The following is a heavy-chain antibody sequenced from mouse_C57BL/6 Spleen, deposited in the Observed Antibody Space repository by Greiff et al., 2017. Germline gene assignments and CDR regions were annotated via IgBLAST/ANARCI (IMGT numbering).Heavy chain of an antibody. CDR1: GYTFTDYY. Sequence: QVQLQQSGAELVKPGASVKISCKASGYTFTDYYINWVKQRPGQGLEWIGKIGPGSGSTYYNEKFKGKATLTADKSSSTAYMQLSSLTSEDSAVYFCASYGNYVGYYAMDYWGQGTSVTVSS. CDR3: ASYGNYVGYYAMDY. V-gene: IGHV1-77*01. D-gene: IGHD2-1*01. J-gene: IGHJ4*01. CDR2: IGPGSGST.